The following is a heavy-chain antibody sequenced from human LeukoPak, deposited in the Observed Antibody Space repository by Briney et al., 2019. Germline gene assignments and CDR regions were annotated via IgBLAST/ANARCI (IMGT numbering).Heavy chain of an antibody. CDR2: ISAYNGNT. J-gene: IGHJ5*02. V-gene: IGHV1-18*01. Sequence: GASVKVSCKASGYTFTSYGISWVRQAPGQGLEWMGWISAYNGNTNYAQKLQGRVTMTTDTSTSTAYMELSSLRSEDTAVYYCARDSGRIRGLLWFGEVEVYNWFDPWGQGTLVTVSS. CDR1: GYTFTSYG. CDR3: ARDSGRIRGLLWFGEVEVYNWFDP. D-gene: IGHD3-10*01.